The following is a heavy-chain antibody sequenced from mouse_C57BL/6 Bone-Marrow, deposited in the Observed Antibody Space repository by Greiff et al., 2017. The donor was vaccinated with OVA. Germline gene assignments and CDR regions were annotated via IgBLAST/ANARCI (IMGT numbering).Heavy chain of an antibody. Sequence: QVQLQQSGAELVRPGASVKLSCKASGYTFTDYYINWVKQRPGQGLEWIARIYPGSGNTYYNEKFKGKATLTAEKSSSTAYMQLSSLTSEDSAVYFCARGLWEDYAMDYWGQGTSVTVSS. CDR1: GYTFTDYY. J-gene: IGHJ4*01. CDR3: ARGLWEDYAMDY. D-gene: IGHD4-1*01. V-gene: IGHV1-76*01. CDR2: IYPGSGNT.